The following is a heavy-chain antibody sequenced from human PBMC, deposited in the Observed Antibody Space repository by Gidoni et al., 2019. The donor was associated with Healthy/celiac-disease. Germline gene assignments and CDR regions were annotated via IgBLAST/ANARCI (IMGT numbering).Heavy chain of an antibody. V-gene: IGHV3-30*16. CDR2: ISYDGSNK. CDR3: ARGVGPKYSSSEPFDY. CDR1: GFTFSSYA. J-gene: IGHJ4*02. Sequence: QVQLVASGGGVVQPGRSLGLSCAASGFTFSSYAMHGVRQAPGKGREWVAFISYDGSNKYYADSVKGRFTISRDNSKNTLYLQMNSLRAEDTAVYYCARGVGPKYSSSEPFDYWGQGTLVTVSS. D-gene: IGHD6-6*01.